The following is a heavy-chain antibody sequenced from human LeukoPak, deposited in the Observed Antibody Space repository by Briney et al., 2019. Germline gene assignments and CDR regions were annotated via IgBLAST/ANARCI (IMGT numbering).Heavy chain of an antibody. CDR3: ARRGAYRKWLRYFDY. D-gene: IGHD5-12*01. J-gene: IGHJ4*01. V-gene: IGHV4-34*01. CDR1: GGSFSGYY. Sequence: PSETLSLTCAVYGGSFSGYYWSWIRQPPGKGLEWIGEINHSGSTNYNPSLKSRVTISVDTSKNQFSLKLSSVTAADTAVYYCARRGAYRKWLRYFDYWGQEPWSPSPQ. CDR2: INHSGST.